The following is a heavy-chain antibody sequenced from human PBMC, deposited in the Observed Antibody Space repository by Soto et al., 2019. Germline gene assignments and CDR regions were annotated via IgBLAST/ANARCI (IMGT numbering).Heavy chain of an antibody. V-gene: IGHV3-23*01. CDR3: AKVLRDCSSTSCYLLYYYYYMDV. Sequence: GGSLRLSCAASGFTFSSFAMSWVRQAPGKGLEWVSAISGSGGSTYYADSVKGRFTISRDNSKNTLYLQMNSLRAEDTAVYYYAKVLRDCSSTSCYLLYYYYYMDVWGKGTTVTVSS. J-gene: IGHJ6*03. CDR2: ISGSGGST. D-gene: IGHD2-2*01. CDR1: GFTFSSFA.